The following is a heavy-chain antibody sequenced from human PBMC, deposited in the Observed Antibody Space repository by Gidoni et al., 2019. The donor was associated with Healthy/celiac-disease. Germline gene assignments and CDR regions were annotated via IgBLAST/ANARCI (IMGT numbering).Heavy chain of an antibody. Sequence: GHVTISADKSISTAYLQWSSLKASDTAMYYCARHGIVLDSGAFDIWGQGTMVTVSS. D-gene: IGHD3-10*01. V-gene: IGHV5-10-1*01. CDR3: ARHGIVLDSGAFDI. J-gene: IGHJ3*02.